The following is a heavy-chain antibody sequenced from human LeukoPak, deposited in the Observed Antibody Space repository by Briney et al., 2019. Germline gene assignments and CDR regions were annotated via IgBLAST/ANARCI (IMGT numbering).Heavy chain of an antibody. J-gene: IGHJ5*02. CDR3: AREPPRFGDNWFDP. Sequence: GGSLRLSCAASGFTFSSYAMSWVRQAPGKGLEWISAISGSGGSTYYADSVKGRFTISRDNAKNSLFLQMNSLRAEDTAVYYCAREPPRFGDNWFDPWGQGTLVTVSS. CDR2: ISGSGGST. D-gene: IGHD3-10*01. CDR1: GFTFSSYA. V-gene: IGHV3-23*01.